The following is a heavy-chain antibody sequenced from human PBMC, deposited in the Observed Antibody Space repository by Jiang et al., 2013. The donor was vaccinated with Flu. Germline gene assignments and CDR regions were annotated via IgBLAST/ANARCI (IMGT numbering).Heavy chain of an antibody. Sequence: GSGLVKPSETLSLTCTVSGGSVSSSSYYWTWIRQPPGKGLEWINYIYYSGSTNYNPSLKSRVTISVDTSKNQFSLKLSSVTAADTAVYYCARIRLVVAASYFDYWGRGTLVTVSS. CDR3: ARIRLVVAASYFDY. J-gene: IGHJ4*03. CDR1: GGSVSSSSYY. D-gene: IGHD2-15*01. CDR2: IYYSGST. V-gene: IGHV4-61*01.